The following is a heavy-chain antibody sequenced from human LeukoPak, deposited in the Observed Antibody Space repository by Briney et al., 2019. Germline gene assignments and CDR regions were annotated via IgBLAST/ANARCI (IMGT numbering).Heavy chain of an antibody. J-gene: IGHJ4*02. CDR2: ISYDGSNK. Sequence: GRSLRLSCAASGFTFSSYGMHWVRQAPGKGLEWVAVISYDGSNKYYADSVKGRFTISRDISKNTLYLQMNSLRAEDTAVYYCAKDGVDSSSWYYFDYWGQGTLVTVSS. V-gene: IGHV3-30*18. CDR3: AKDGVDSSSWYYFDY. D-gene: IGHD6-13*01. CDR1: GFTFSSYG.